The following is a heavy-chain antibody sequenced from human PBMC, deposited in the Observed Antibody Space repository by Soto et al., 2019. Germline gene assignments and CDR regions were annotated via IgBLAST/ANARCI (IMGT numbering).Heavy chain of an antibody. CDR2: IYSGGST. V-gene: IGHV3-66*01. Sequence: EVRLVESGGGLVQPGGSLRLSCAASGFTVSTNYMHWVRQAPGKGLEWVSLIYSGGSTNYADSVKGRFSISRDTSKNTLQLQMTSLRAEDTAVYYCARDIGLLGTFAYWGQGTLFTVSS. CDR1: GFTVSTNY. J-gene: IGHJ4*02. CDR3: ARDIGLLGTFAY. D-gene: IGHD1-1*01.